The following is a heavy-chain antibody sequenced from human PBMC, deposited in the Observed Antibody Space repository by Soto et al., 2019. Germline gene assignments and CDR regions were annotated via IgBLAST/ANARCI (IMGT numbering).Heavy chain of an antibody. CDR3: ASSVFHPGTAGRPRLDY. CDR2: IIPILGIA. V-gene: IGHV1-69*02. Sequence: SVKVSCKASGGTFSSYTISWVRQAPGQGLEWMGRIIPILGIANYAQKFQGRVTITADESTSTAYMELSSLRSEDTAVYYCASSVFHPGTAGRPRLDYWGQGTLVTVSS. CDR1: GGTFSSYT. D-gene: IGHD6-6*01. J-gene: IGHJ4*02.